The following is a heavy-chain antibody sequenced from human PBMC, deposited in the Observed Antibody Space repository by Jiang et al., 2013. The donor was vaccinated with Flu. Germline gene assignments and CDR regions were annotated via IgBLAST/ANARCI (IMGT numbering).Heavy chain of an antibody. CDR1: GYSFTSYW. D-gene: IGHD4-17*01. V-gene: IGHV5-51*01. Sequence: GAEVKKPGESLKISCKGSGYSFTSYWIGWVRQMPGKGLEWMGIIYPGDSDTRYSPSFQGQVTISADKSISTAYLQWSSLKASDTAMYYCARQTDTVTTIFFVSVPEGDAFDIWGQGTMVTVSS. J-gene: IGHJ3*02. CDR3: ARQTDTVTTIFFVSVPEGDAFDI. CDR2: IYPGDSDT.